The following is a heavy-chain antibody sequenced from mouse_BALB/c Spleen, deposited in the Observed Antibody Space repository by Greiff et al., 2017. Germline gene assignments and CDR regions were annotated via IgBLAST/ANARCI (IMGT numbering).Heavy chain of an antibody. J-gene: IGHJ4*01. CDR3: AREARLRGYYYAMDY. Sequence: EVQLQESGPGLVKPSQSLSLTCTVTGYSITSDYAWNWIRQFPGNKLEWMGYISYSGSTSYNPSLKSRISITRDTSKNQFFLQLNSVTTEDTATYYCAREARLRGYYYAMDYWGQGTSVTVSS. D-gene: IGHD2-2*01. CDR2: ISYSGST. V-gene: IGHV3-2*02. CDR1: GYSITSDYA.